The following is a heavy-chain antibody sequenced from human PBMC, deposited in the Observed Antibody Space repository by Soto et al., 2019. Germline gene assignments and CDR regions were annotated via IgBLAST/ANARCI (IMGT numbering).Heavy chain of an antibody. CDR2: IKSKTDGGTT. Sequence: PGRSLTLSCAASGFTFTTACINWVRQAPGKGLEWVGRIKSKTDGGTTDYAAPVKGRFTISRDDSKNTLYLQMNSLKTEDTAVYYCTTNLLPITMVRGVIRNHMDVWGQGTTVTVSS. J-gene: IGHJ6*02. CDR1: GFTFTTAC. D-gene: IGHD3-10*01. CDR3: TTNLLPITMVRGVIRNHMDV. V-gene: IGHV3-15*07.